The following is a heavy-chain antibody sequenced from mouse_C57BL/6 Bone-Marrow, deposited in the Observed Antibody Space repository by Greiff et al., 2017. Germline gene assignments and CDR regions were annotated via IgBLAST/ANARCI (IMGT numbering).Heavy chain of an antibody. J-gene: IGHJ1*03. Sequence: QVQLQQSGAELARPGASVKLSCKASGYTFTSYGISWVKQRTGQGLEWIGEIYPRSGNTYYNEKFKGKATLTADKSSSTAYMELRSLTSEDSAVYFCARFGDYYGSSHWYFDVWGTGTPVTVSS. CDR2: IYPRSGNT. V-gene: IGHV1-81*01. D-gene: IGHD1-1*01. CDR1: GYTFTSYG. CDR3: ARFGDYYGSSHWYFDV.